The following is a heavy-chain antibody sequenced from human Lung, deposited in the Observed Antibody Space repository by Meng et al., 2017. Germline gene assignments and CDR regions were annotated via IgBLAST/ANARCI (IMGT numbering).Heavy chain of an antibody. J-gene: IGHJ4*02. CDR3: AASTSIAGSPFDY. V-gene: IGHV1-18*01. Sequence: QVPRVPSGAELKKPGASVKVSCKASGYTFTSYGIGWVRQAPGQGLEWMGWISAYNGNTNYAQKLQGRVTMTTDTSTSTAYMELRSLRSDDTAVYYCAASTSIAGSPFDYWGQGTLVTVSS. D-gene: IGHD6-6*01. CDR1: GYTFTSYG. CDR2: ISAYNGNT.